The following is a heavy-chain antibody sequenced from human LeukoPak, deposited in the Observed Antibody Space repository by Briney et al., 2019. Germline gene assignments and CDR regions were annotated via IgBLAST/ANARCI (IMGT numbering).Heavy chain of an antibody. Sequence: GGSLRLSCATSGFTLTTYVMMWVRQAPGKGLEWISAISGGTTFYADSVKGRFFISGDNSKNILYLQMNSLRAEDTAVYYCAKRHDYGDQEYFQHWGQGTLVTVSS. J-gene: IGHJ1*01. CDR2: ISGGTT. V-gene: IGHV3-23*01. CDR1: GFTLTTYV. D-gene: IGHD4-17*01. CDR3: AKRHDYGDQEYFQH.